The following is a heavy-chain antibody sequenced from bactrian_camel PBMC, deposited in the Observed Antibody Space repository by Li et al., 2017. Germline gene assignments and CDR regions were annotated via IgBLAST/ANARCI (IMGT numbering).Heavy chain of an antibody. V-gene: IGHV3S40*01. D-gene: IGHD6*01. Sequence: VQLVESGGGSAQVGGSLRLSCAATRFPYSSGAMGWFRQAAGREREGVATVNKHDVRTYGESVKDRFTISLDTAKNTLYLQMNSLTPEDTAMYYCAASPPPCTVDAGRMFQGYWGQRTQVTVS. J-gene: IGHJ6*01. CDR2: VNKHDVRT. CDR1: RFPYSSGA. CDR3: AASPPPCTVDAGRMFQGY.